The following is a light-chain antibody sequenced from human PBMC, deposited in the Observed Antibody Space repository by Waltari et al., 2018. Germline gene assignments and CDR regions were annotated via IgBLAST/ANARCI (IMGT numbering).Light chain of an antibody. V-gene: IGKV1-NL1*01. J-gene: IGKJ1*01. CDR1: PGISNS. Sequence: IQMTQSPSSLSASVGDRVTITCRASPGISNSLAWYQQKPGKAPKLLLYAASRLESGVPSRFSGSGSGTDYTITISSLQPEDFATYYCQQYYSTPWTFGQGTKVEIK. CDR3: QQYYSTPWT. CDR2: AAS.